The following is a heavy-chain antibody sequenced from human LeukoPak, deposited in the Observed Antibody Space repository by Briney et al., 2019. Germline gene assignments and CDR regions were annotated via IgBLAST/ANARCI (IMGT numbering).Heavy chain of an antibody. V-gene: IGHV3-11*04. CDR2: ISNSGNTI. J-gene: IGHJ4*02. CDR3: ARDLDWNDGVCDY. D-gene: IGHD1-1*01. CDR1: GFTSRFSFSDYY. Sequence: GGSLRLSCAASGFTSRFSFSDYYMSWIRQAPGKGLEWLSFISNSGNTIHYADSVKGRFTISRDNAKSSLYLLMNSLRAEDTAVYHCARDLDWNDGVCDYWGQGTLVTVSS.